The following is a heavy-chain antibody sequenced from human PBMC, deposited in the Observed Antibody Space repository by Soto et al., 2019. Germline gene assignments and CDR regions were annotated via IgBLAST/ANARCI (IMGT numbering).Heavy chain of an antibody. J-gene: IGHJ4*02. V-gene: IGHV3-15*01. Sequence: EVYLGESGGGLVKPGGSLRLSCAASGLPFSQAWMSWVRQAPEKGLEWVGRIKNKGTTDYAAPVKDRFTISRDDSQNMVYLQMDSLKTEDTAVYYCTTDEADNGNDGDFDYWGQGTLVTVSS. D-gene: IGHD1-1*01. CDR2: IKNKGTT. CDR1: GLPFSQAW. CDR3: TTDEADNGNDGDFDY.